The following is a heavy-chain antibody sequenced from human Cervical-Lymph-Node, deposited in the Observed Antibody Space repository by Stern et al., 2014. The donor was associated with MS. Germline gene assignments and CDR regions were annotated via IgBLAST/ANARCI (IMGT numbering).Heavy chain of an antibody. J-gene: IGHJ4*02. CDR2: VHYSGKT. CDR3: VRDGLTGSDY. D-gene: IGHD1-20*01. V-gene: IGHV4-61*03. CDR1: GVSVTSSSYY. Sequence: QVQLQESGPGLLKPSETLSLTCSVSGVSVTSSSYYWSWVRQSPGKGLEWLGYVHYSGKTSYNPARKSRVSISVDTSKNHFSLRLDSVTAADTAVYYCVRDGLTGSDYWGQGTLVAVSS.